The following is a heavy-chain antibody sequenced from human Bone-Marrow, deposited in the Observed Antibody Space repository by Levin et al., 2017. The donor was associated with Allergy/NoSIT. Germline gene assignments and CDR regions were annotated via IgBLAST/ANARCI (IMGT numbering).Heavy chain of an antibody. Sequence: GGSLRLSCAASGFTFSEYYMSWIRQAPGKGLEWISYISSSGSTRYYADSVKGRFTISRDNAKNSLYLQMDSLRAEDTAVYYCATPPGDYYYNYMDVWGKGTTVTVSS. CDR2: ISSSGSTR. CDR1: GFTFSEYY. V-gene: IGHV3-11*01. CDR3: ATPPGDYYYNYMDV. D-gene: IGHD2-8*02. J-gene: IGHJ6*03.